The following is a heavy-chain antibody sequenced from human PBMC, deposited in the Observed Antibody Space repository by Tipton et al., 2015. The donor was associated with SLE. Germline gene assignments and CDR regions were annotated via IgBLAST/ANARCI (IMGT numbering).Heavy chain of an antibody. Sequence: TLSLTCAVSGGSISPYYWSWIRQLPGKGLEWIGYIDYRGITNYNPSLKSRVTISEDTSKKHFSLRLNYVTAADTAVYFCARRWDTSTWDYWGQGALVTVAS. CDR3: ARRWDTSTWDY. V-gene: IGHV4-59*08. D-gene: IGHD6-13*01. CDR1: GGSISPYY. J-gene: IGHJ4*02. CDR2: IDYRGIT.